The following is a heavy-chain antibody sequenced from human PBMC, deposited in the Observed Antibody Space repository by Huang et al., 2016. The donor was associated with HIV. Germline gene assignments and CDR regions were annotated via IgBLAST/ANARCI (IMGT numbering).Heavy chain of an antibody. Sequence: QVQLVQSGAEVKKPGSSVKVSCKASGGPFGSYDISWVRQAPGQGLEWMGGIIPSFDTVNYAQKFQGRVRITADASTSTAYMELTSLRSEDTAVYYCARDLTGTRAAAAGIRGDAFDVWGQGTLVTVSS. CDR1: GGPFGSYD. CDR2: IIPSFDTV. CDR3: ARDLTGTRAAAAGIRGDAFDV. J-gene: IGHJ3*01. D-gene: IGHD6-13*01. V-gene: IGHV1-69*13.